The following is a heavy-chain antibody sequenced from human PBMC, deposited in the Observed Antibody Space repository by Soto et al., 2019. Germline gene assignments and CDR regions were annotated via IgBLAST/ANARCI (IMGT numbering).Heavy chain of an antibody. CDR1: GYAFPTYG. Sequence: QVHLVQSGAEVKKPGASVKVSCKGSGYAFPTYGITWVRQAPGQGLEWMGWISAHNGNTNYAQKLQGRVTVTRDTSTSAAYMELRSLRSDDTAVYYCGRGRYGDYWGQGALVTVSS. D-gene: IGHD1-1*01. CDR2: ISAHNGNT. V-gene: IGHV1-18*01. J-gene: IGHJ4*02. CDR3: GRGRYGDY.